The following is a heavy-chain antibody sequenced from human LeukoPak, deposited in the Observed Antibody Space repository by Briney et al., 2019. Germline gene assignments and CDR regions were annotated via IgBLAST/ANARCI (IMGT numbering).Heavy chain of an antibody. CDR3: ARDCGSGARRTYGMGV. CDR1: GFTFSSYS. D-gene: IGHD4/OR15-4a*01. V-gene: IGHV3-21*01. Sequence: GGSLRLSCAASGFTFSSYSINWVRQAPGKGLEWVSSSSSSSSYIYYADSVKGRFTISRDNAKNSLYLQMNSLRAEDTAVYYCARDCGSGARRTYGMGVWGQGTTVTVSS. CDR2: SSSSSSYI. J-gene: IGHJ6*02.